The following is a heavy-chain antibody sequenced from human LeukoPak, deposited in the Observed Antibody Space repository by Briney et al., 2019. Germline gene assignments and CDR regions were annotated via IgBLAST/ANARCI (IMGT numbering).Heavy chain of an antibody. CDR1: GYTLTELS. CDR3: ASCDSSLIENYYGMDV. Sequence: ASVRVSCTVSGYTLTELSMHWVRQAPGKGVEWMGGFDAEDGETIYAQKFQGRVTITADKSTSTAYMELSSLRSEDTAVYYCASCDSSLIENYYGMDVWGQGTTVTVSS. CDR2: FDAEDGET. D-gene: IGHD6-13*01. V-gene: IGHV1-24*01. J-gene: IGHJ6*02.